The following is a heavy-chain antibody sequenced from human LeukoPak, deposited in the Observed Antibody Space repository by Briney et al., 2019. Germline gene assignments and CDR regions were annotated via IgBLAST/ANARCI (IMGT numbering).Heavy chain of an antibody. CDR1: GGSISSYY. CDR2: IYYSGST. V-gene: IGHV4-59*01. CDR3: ARDQGGLLRWYLNPFQH. D-gene: IGHD4-23*01. Sequence: KSSETLSLTCTVSGGSISSYYWSWIRQPPGKGLEWIGYIYYSGSTNYNPSLKSRVTISVDTSKNQFSLKLSSVTAADTAVYYCARDQGGLLRWYLNPFQHWGQGTLVTVSS. J-gene: IGHJ1*01.